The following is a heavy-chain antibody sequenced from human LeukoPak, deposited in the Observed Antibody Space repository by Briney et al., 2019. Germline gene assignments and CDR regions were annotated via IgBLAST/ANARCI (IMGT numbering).Heavy chain of an antibody. D-gene: IGHD2-2*01. CDR3: ARQGSSSTSWQTIDY. V-gene: IGHV5-51*01. CDR1: GYTFTNHW. CDR2: INPVDSET. J-gene: IGHJ4*02. Sequence: GESLKISCKGSGYTFTNHWNAWVRQMPGKGLESMGIINPVDSETRYSPSFQGQVTISVDKSITTASLQWSSLRASDTAMYYCARQGSSSTSWQTIDYWGQGTLVTVSS.